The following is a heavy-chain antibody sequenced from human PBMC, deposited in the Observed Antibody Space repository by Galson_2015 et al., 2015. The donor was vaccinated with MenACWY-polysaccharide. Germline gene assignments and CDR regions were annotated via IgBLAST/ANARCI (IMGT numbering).Heavy chain of an antibody. J-gene: IGHJ3*02. V-gene: IGHV4-39*01. CDR2: MQYSGGTSYT. CDR1: GASISSSEYY. CDR3: AGSPPRYCRGGGCYNDAFDI. Sequence: SETLSLTCTGSGASISSSEYYWGWVRQPPGKRPEWIGSMQYSGGTSYTYYNPSLRSRVTKSVDTSRNQFSLKLTSVTAPDTAVYFCAGSPPRYCRGGGCYNDAFDIWGQGTLVSVS. D-gene: IGHD2-15*01.